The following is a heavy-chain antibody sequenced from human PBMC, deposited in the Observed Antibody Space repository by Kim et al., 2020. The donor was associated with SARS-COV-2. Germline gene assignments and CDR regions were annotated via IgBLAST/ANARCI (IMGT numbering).Heavy chain of an antibody. CDR2: NQ. V-gene: IGHV3-33*06. D-gene: IGHD1-26*01. J-gene: IGHJ4*02. CDR3: AEGACGSYIDY. Sequence: NQYYADPVNGRLPISRDNSTNTPYLQMNSRRSEETAVYYWAEGACGSYIDYWGQGTLVTVSS.